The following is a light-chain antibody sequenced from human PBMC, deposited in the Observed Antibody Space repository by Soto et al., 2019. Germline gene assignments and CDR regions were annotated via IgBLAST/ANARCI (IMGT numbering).Light chain of an antibody. Sequence: EIVMTQSPATLSLSTGERATLSCRASQSVRRYLAWYQQKPGQAPRLLIYETSNRATGIPDRISGSRSGTDFTLTISSLQPEDFAVYYCQQLSNLSTFGQGTKVDIK. CDR3: QQLSNLST. V-gene: IGKV3-11*01. CDR1: QSVRRY. J-gene: IGKJ1*01. CDR2: ETS.